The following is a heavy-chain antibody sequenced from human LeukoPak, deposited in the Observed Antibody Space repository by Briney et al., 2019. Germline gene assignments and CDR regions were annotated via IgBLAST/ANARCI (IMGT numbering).Heavy chain of an antibody. V-gene: IGHV3-48*01. Sequence: GGSLRLSCAASGFSFNTYNLGWVRQAPGKGLEWVAYMSGSTSVIHYADAVKGGFTISRENDKNSLYMQKSSLTGEATAIYYWARGLYYMDIWG. J-gene: IGHJ6*03. CDR3: ARGLYYMDI. CDR1: GFSFNTYN. CDR2: MSGSTSVI.